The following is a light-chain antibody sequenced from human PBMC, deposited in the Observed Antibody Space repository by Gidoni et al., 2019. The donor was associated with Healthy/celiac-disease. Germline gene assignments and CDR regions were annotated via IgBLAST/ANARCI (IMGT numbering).Light chain of an antibody. V-gene: IGKV4-1*01. CDR1: QSVLYSSNNKNY. Sequence: DIVMTQSPDSLDVSLGERATINCKSSQSVLYSSNNKNYLAWYQQKPGQPPKLLIYWASTRESGVPDRFSGSGSGTDFTLTISSLQAEDVAVYYCQQYYSTPWTFXQXTKVEIK. J-gene: IGKJ1*01. CDR3: QQYYSTPWT. CDR2: WAS.